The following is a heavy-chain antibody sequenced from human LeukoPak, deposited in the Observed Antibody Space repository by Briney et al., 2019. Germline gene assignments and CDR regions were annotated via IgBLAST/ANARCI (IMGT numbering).Heavy chain of an antibody. J-gene: IGHJ4*02. D-gene: IGHD2-2*01. CDR3: ARLVVPAAPFDFARTKIFDY. CDR2: IYYSGST. Sequence: PSETLSLTCTVSGGSISSYYWSWIRQPPGKGLEWIGYIYYSGSTNYNPSLKSRVTISVDTSKNQFSLKLGSVTAADTAVYYCARLVVPAAPFDFARTKIFDYWGQGTLVTVSS. V-gene: IGHV4-59*01. CDR1: GGSISSYY.